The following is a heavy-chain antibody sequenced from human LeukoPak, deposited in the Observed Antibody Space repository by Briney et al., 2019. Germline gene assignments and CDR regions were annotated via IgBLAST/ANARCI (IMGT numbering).Heavy chain of an antibody. CDR1: GFTFSSYA. D-gene: IGHD3-3*01. Sequence: GGSLRLSCAASGFTFSSYAMSGGLQAPGKGLECVSAISGSGGSTYYADSVKGRFTISRDNSKNTLYLQMNSLRAEDTAVYYCAKDRNYDFWSGYYSGFDYWGQGTLVTVSS. J-gene: IGHJ4*02. CDR3: AKDRNYDFWSGYYSGFDY. CDR2: ISGSGGST. V-gene: IGHV3-23*01.